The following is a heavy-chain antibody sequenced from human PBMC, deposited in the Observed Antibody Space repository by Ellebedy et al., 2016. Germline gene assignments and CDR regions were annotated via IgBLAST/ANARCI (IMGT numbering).Heavy chain of an antibody. V-gene: IGHV3-7*01. D-gene: IGHD3-10*01. J-gene: IGHJ4*02. Sequence: GGSLRLXXAASGFTFKNYWMSWVRQAPGKRLEWVANIKEDGSEIYYVDSVKGRFTISRDNAKNSLYLQMNSLRGEDTAVYYCARDRSGVRGVMGSYFDYWGQGTVVTVSS. CDR1: GFTFKNYW. CDR3: ARDRSGVRGVMGSYFDY. CDR2: IKEDGSEI.